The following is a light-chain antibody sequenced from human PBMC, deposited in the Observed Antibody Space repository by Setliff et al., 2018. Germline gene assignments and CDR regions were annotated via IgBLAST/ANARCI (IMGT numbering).Light chain of an antibody. J-gene: IGLJ1*01. CDR2: EVT. Sequence: QSALAQPAAVSGSPGQSIAISCAGSNSDVGGYNYVSWYQQHPNKAPKLIIYEVTKRPSGVSDRFSGSNSGNTASLTVSGLQAEDEADYYCSLYSGSNNFFFGSGTKGTVL. CDR1: NSDVGGYNY. CDR3: SLYSGSNNFF. V-gene: IGLV2-8*01.